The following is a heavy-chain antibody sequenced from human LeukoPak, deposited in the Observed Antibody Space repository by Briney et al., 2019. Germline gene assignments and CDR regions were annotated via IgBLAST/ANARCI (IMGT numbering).Heavy chain of an antibody. CDR1: GFAFSTYC. CDR2: ICPDGTVT. J-gene: IGHJ4*02. CDR3: VRDFRSADY. V-gene: IGHV3-74*01. Sequence: GGSLRLSCAASGFAFSTYCMHWVRQAPGKGPMWVSRICPDGTVTNYADSVKARFIISRDNARNTVYLQMNSLRVEDTAVYYCVRDFRSADYWGQGTLVTVSS.